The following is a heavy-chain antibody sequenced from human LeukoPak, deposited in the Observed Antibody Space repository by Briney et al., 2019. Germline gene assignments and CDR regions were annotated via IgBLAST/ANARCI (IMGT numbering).Heavy chain of an antibody. CDR2: INHSGST. CDR3: ARIRAVAAPRRKHRVGSYYMDV. CDR1: GFTFSSYG. V-gene: IGHV4-34*01. J-gene: IGHJ6*03. Sequence: PGGSLRLSCAASGFTFSSYGMSWVRQAPGKGLEWIGEINHSGSTNYNPSLKSRVTISVDTSKNQFSLKLSSVTAADTAVYYCARIRAVAAPRRKHRVGSYYMDVWGKGTTVTISS. D-gene: IGHD6-19*01.